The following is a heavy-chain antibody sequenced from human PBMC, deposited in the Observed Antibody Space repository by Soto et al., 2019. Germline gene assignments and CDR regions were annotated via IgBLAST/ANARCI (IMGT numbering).Heavy chain of an antibody. CDR2: IIPIFGTT. J-gene: IGHJ4*02. D-gene: IGHD2-21*01. Sequence: QVQLAQSGAEVKKPGSSVKVSCKASGASFSSHSISWVRQAPGQGFEWMGGIIPIFGTTHHAQNFQGRVTMTADKSTNAAYMELRRRRSQVTSLYYCSTILAGAFQYRGEGTQLSVPS. CDR3: STILAGAFQY. V-gene: IGHV1-69*06. CDR1: GASFSSHS.